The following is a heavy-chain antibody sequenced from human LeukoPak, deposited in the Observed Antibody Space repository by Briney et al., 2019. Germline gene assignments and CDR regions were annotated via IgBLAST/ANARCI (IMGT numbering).Heavy chain of an antibody. J-gene: IGHJ4*02. V-gene: IGHV3-48*03. CDR2: IGTIGSHI. D-gene: IGHD3-22*01. CDR3: ASFYDSSGRDY. Sequence: PGGSLRLCCAASGFTFRSFGMNWVRQAPGKGLEWLSYIGTIGSHIYYADSVKGRFTISRDNARNSLCLQMNSLRVEDTAVYYCASFYDSSGRDYWGQGTLVTVSS. CDR1: GFTFRSFG.